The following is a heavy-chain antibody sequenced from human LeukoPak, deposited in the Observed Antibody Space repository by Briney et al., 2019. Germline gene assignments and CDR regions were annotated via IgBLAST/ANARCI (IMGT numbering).Heavy chain of an antibody. Sequence: GGSLRLSCAASGFTFSSYAMSWVRQAPGKGLEWVSASSGSGSRTYYADSVKGRFTISRDSSKNTLYLQMNSLRVDDAAVYYCARGSGFFLDFDYWGQGTLVTVSS. D-gene: IGHD3-22*01. CDR2: SSGSGSRT. J-gene: IGHJ4*02. CDR3: ARGSGFFLDFDY. V-gene: IGHV3-23*01. CDR1: GFTFSSYA.